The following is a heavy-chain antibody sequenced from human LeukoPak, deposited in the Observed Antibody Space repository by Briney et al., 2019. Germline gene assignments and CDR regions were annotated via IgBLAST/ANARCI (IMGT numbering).Heavy chain of an antibody. Sequence: ASVKVSCKASGYTFTGYYMHWVRQAPGQGLEWMGWISAYNGNTNYAQKLQGRVTMTTDTSTSTAYMELRSLRSDDTAVYYCARDMLPYSSGWDDSYYYYGMDVWGQGTTVTVSS. J-gene: IGHJ6*02. CDR1: GYTFTGYY. CDR3: ARDMLPYSSGWDDSYYYYGMDV. CDR2: ISAYNGNT. V-gene: IGHV1-18*04. D-gene: IGHD6-19*01.